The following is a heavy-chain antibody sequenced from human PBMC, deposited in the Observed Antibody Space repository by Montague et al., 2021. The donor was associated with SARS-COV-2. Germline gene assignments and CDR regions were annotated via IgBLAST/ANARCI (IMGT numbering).Heavy chain of an antibody. CDR2: TYYRSKWYN. Sequence: CAISGDSVSSNSATWNWIRQSPSRGLEWLGGTYYRSKWYNEYAVSVSSRITINPNTSKNQFSLHVNSVTAADTAVYYCARGGYGPYAFDIWGQGTMVTVSS. D-gene: IGHD2-15*01. CDR3: ARGGYGPYAFDI. J-gene: IGHJ3*02. V-gene: IGHV6-1*01. CDR1: GDSVSSNSAT.